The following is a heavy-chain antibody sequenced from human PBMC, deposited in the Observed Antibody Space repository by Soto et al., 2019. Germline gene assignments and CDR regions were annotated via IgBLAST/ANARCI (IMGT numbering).Heavy chain of an antibody. D-gene: IGHD2-15*01. J-gene: IGHJ4*02. V-gene: IGHV4-30-4*01. CDR2: IYYSGST. CDR3: ARARGGSCSGGSCYTIDY. Sequence: PSETLSLTCTVSGGSISSGDYYWSWIRQPPMKGLEWIGYIYYSGSTYYNPSLKSRVTMSVDTSKNQFSLKLNSVTAADTAVYYCARARGGSCSGGSCYTIDYWGQGTQVTVSS. CDR1: GGSISSGDYY.